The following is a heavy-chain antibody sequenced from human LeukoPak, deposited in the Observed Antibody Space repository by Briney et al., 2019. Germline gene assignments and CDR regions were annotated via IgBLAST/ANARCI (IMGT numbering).Heavy chain of an antibody. V-gene: IGHV3-30*18. CDR2: ISDDGGNK. Sequence: PGGSLRLSCAASGFTFSTYDMHWVRQAPGKGLEWVAVISDDGGNKNYADSVKGRVTISRDNSKNTLFLQMNSLRPEDTAVYYCAKDSSSSNYYYGMDVWGQGTTVTVSS. CDR3: AKDSSSSNYYYGMDV. J-gene: IGHJ6*02. D-gene: IGHD6-6*01. CDR1: GFTFSTYD.